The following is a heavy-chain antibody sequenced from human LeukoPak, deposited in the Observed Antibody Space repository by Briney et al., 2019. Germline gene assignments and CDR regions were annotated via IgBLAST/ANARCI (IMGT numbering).Heavy chain of an antibody. CDR2: IYTSGST. D-gene: IGHD2-15*01. V-gene: IGHV4-61*02. CDR3: ARGLGLGYCSGGSCFSYYYMDV. J-gene: IGHJ6*03. Sequence: SETLSLTCTVSGGSISSGSYYWSRIRQPAGKGLEWIGRIYTSGSTNYNPSLKSRVTISVDTSKNQFSLKLSSVTAADTAVYYCARGLGLGYCSGGSCFSYYYMDVWGKGTTVTISS. CDR1: GGSISSGSYY.